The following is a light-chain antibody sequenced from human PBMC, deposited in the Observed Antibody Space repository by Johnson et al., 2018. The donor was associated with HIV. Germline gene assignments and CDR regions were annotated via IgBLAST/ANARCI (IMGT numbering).Light chain of an antibody. Sequence: QSVLTQPPSVSAAPGQKVTISCSGSSSNIGNNYVSWYQQVPGTAPKLLIYDNNKRPSGIPDRFSGSKSGTSATLGITGLQTGDEADYYCGTWDSSLSAGVFGPGSKVTVL. CDR1: SSNIGNNY. J-gene: IGLJ1*01. V-gene: IGLV1-51*01. CDR3: GTWDSSLSAGV. CDR2: DNN.